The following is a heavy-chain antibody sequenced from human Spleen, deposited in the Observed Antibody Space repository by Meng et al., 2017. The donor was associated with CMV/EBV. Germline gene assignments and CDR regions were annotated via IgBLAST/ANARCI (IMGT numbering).Heavy chain of an antibody. V-gene: IGHV3-74*01. CDR3: VRDRDAGMASYYYYGMDV. J-gene: IGHJ6*02. CDR2: INTDGSST. CDR1: GFTFSSYW. Sequence: GESLKISCAASGFTFSSYWMHWVRQAPGKGLVWVSRINTDGSSTSYADSVKGRFSISRDNSKNTLYVQMNSLRSDDTAVYYCVRDRDAGMASYYYYGMDVWGQGTTVTVSS. D-gene: IGHD3-10*01.